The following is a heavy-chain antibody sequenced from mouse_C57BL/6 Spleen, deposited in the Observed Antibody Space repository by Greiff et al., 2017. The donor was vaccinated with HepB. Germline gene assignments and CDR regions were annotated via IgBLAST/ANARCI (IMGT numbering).Heavy chain of an antibody. CDR3: AREENDGSLFDY. J-gene: IGHJ2*01. CDR1: GFYIKDYY. CDR2: IDPEDGDT. Sequence: EVQLQQSGAELVKPGASVKLSCTASGFYIKDYYMHWVKQRTEQGLEWIGRIDPEDGDTKYAPKFQGKATITADTSSNTAYLQLSSLTSEDTAVYYCAREENDGSLFDYWGQGTTLTVSS. V-gene: IGHV14-2*01. D-gene: IGHD1-1*01.